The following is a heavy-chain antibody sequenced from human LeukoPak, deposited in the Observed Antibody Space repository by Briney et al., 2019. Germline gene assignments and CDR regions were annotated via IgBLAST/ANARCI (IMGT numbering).Heavy chain of an antibody. CDR1: GFTFSSYE. D-gene: IGHD6-19*01. Sequence: GGSLRLSCVASGFTFSSYEMNWVGQAPGKGLEWLSYISDSDNTIYYADSVKGRFTISRDNAKRSLYLQMNSLRAEDTALYYCARDRDKRGWYYDAFDLWGQGTMVAVSS. J-gene: IGHJ3*01. CDR3: ARDRDKRGWYYDAFDL. CDR2: ISDSDNTI. V-gene: IGHV3-48*03.